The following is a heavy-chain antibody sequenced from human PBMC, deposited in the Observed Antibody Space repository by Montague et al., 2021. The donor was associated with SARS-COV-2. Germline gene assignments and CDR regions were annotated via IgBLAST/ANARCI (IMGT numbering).Heavy chain of an antibody. V-gene: IGHV4-34*01. CDR1: GGSFSGYY. D-gene: IGHD2-15*01. Sequence: SETLSLTCAVYGGSFSGYYWSWIRQPPGRGLEWIGETNDSGRTNYNPSLKGRVTISVDTSKNQFSLRLNSVTAAETAVYYCARGYCSGSGCYYYYGMDVWGQGTTVTVSS. J-gene: IGHJ6*02. CDR3: ARGYCSGSGCYYYYGMDV. CDR2: TNDSGRT.